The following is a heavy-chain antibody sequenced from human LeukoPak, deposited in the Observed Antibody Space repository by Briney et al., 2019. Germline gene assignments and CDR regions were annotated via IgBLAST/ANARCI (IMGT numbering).Heavy chain of an antibody. CDR2: IIPIFGTA. J-gene: IGHJ4*02. Sequence: SVKVSCKASGGTFSSYAISWVRQAPGQGLEWMGGIIPIFGTANYAQKFQGRVTITADESTSTAYMELSSLRAEDTAVYYCAKDTRYSSGWHYFDYWGQGTLVTVSS. CDR1: GGTFSSYA. V-gene: IGHV1-69*13. CDR3: AKDTRYSSGWHYFDY. D-gene: IGHD6-19*01.